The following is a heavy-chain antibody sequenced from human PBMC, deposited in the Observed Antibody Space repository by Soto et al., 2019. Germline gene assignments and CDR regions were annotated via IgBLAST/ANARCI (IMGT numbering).Heavy chain of an antibody. J-gene: IGHJ6*02. CDR1: GGSISSGGYS. CDR3: AREGTAYYYYGMDV. Sequence: PSETLSLTSAVSGGSISSGGYSWSWVRQPPGKGLEWIGYIYYSGSSNYNPSLKSRVTISVDTSNNQFSLKLSSVTAADTAVYYCAREGTAYYYYGMDVWGQGTTVTVSS. CDR2: IYYSGSS. V-gene: IGHV4-61*08. D-gene: IGHD3-10*01.